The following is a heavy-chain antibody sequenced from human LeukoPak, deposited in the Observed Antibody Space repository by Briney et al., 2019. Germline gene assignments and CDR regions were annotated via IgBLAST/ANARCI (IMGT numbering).Heavy chain of an antibody. V-gene: IGHV1-46*01. D-gene: IGHD3-22*01. CDR3: AYDSSVGFDP. CDR2: INPSGGST. Sequence: ASVKVSCKASGYTFTSYYMHWVRQAPGQGLEWMGIINPSGGSTSYAQKFQGRVTMTRDTSISTAYMELSRLRSDDTAVYYCAYDSSVGFDPWGQGTLVTVSS. CDR1: GYTFTSYY. J-gene: IGHJ5*02.